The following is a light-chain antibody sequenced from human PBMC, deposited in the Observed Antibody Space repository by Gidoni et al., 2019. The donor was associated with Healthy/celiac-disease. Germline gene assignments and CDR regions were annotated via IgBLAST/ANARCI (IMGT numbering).Light chain of an antibody. Sequence: TKMTQFPSSLSASVGDRVTITCRASKSISSYLNWYQQKPGKAPKLLIYAASSLQSGVPSRFSGSGSGTDFTLTISSLQPEDFATYYCQQSYSTLRTFGQGTKVEIK. V-gene: IGKV1-39*01. CDR2: AAS. CDR3: QQSYSTLRT. J-gene: IGKJ1*01. CDR1: KSISSY.